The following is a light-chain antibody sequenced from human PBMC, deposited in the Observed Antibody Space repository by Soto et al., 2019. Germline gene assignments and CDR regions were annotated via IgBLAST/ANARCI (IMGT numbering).Light chain of an antibody. CDR1: SSNIGAGYD. CDR2: DNS. CDR3: QSYDSSLSGSV. J-gene: IGLJ7*01. Sequence: QSVLTQSPSVSGAPGQRVTISCTGSSSNIGAGYDVHWYQQLPGTAPKLLIYDNSNRPSGVPDRFSGSKSGTSASLAITGLQAEDEAEYYCQSYDSSLSGSVFGGGTQLTVL. V-gene: IGLV1-40*01.